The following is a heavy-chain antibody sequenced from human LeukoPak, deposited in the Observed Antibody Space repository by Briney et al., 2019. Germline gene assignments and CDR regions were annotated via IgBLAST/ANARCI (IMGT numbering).Heavy chain of an antibody. CDR3: ARHGSITMVRGRLRYYYMDV. J-gene: IGHJ6*03. V-gene: IGHV3-21*01. Sequence: PGGSLRLSCAASGFTFSSYSMNWVRQAPGKGLEWVSSISSSSSYIYYADSVKGRFTISRDNAKNSLYLQIHSLRAEDTAVYYCARHGSITMVRGRLRYYYMDVWGKGTTVTISS. D-gene: IGHD3-10*01. CDR2: ISSSSSYI. CDR1: GFTFSSYS.